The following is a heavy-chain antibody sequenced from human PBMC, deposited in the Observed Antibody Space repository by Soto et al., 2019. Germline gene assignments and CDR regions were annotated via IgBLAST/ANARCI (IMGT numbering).Heavy chain of an antibody. CDR1: GYTFTSYG. CDR2: ISGYNGNT. V-gene: IGHV1-18*01. CDR3: ARLSVTASGVHRYNWFDP. Sequence: ASVKVSCKASGYTFTSYGISWVRQAPGQGLEWMGWISGYNGNTNYAQKLQDRVTMTTDTSTSTAYMDLRSLRSDDTAVYYCARLSVTASGVHRYNWFDPWGQGTLVTSPQ. J-gene: IGHJ5*02. D-gene: IGHD1-26*01.